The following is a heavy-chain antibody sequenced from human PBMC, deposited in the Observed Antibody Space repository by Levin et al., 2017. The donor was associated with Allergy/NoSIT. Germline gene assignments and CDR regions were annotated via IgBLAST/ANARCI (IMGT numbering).Heavy chain of an antibody. J-gene: IGHJ6*02. CDR3: ARDGGLIVVVPGGMDV. CDR1: GFTFSSYS. D-gene: IGHD2-2*01. CDR2: ISSSSSTI. Sequence: GGSLRLSCAASGFTFSSYSMNWVRQAPGKGLEWVSYISSSSSTIYYADSVKGRFTISRDNAKNSLYLQMNSLRAEDTAVYYCARDGGLIVVVPGGMDVWGQGTTVTVSS. V-gene: IGHV3-48*01.